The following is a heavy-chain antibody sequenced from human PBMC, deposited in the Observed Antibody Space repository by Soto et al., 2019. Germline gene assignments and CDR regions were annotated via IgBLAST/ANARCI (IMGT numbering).Heavy chain of an antibody. D-gene: IGHD4-4*01. CDR1: GFAFNSYV. Sequence: SLRLSCRTSGFAFNSYVMHWVRQAPGKGLEWVAVVWYDGSNEKYADSVKGRFIISRDSSENTLYLQMNTLRVDDTADYYCARGYSNNRGLYGMDVWGQGTTVTVSS. V-gene: IGHV3-33*01. CDR2: VWYDGSNE. J-gene: IGHJ6*02. CDR3: ARGYSNNRGLYGMDV.